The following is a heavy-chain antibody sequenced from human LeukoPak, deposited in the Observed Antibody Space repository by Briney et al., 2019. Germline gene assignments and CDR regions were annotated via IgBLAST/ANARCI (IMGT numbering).Heavy chain of an antibody. Sequence: GGSLRLSCAASGFTFDDYAMHWVRQAPGKGLEWVSGISWNSGSIGYADSVKGRFTISRDNAKNSLYLQMNSLRAEDTALYYCAKEAGRDDFWDYFDCWGQGTLVSVSS. CDR1: GFTFDDYA. J-gene: IGHJ4*02. CDR3: AKEAGRDDFWDYFDC. CDR2: ISWNSGSI. V-gene: IGHV3-9*01. D-gene: IGHD5-24*01.